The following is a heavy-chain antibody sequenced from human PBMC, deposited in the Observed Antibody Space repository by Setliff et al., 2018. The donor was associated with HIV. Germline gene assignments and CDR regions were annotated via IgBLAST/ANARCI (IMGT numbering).Heavy chain of an antibody. Sequence: ASVKVSCKAAGYTFTSYGMNWVRQVPGQGIEWMGWINNHNDNTNYAQKFQDRVTMTTDTSTTTAHMELRSRRPDDTAVYYCALTLAAQLVGLNWGQGTAVTVSS. V-gene: IGHV1-18*01. D-gene: IGHD6-13*01. J-gene: IGHJ4*02. CDR3: ALTLAAQLVGLN. CDR2: INNHNDNT. CDR1: GYTFTSYG.